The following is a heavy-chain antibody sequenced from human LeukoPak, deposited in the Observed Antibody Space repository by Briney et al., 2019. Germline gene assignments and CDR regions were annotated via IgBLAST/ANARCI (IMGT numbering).Heavy chain of an antibody. J-gene: IGHJ3*02. D-gene: IGHD1-26*01. CDR2: INHSGST. V-gene: IGHV4-34*01. CDR1: GGSFSGYY. CDR3: ARGRGGWVDAFDI. Sequence: SETLSLTCAVYGGSFSGYYWSWIRQPPGKGLEWIGEINHSGSTNYNPSLKSRVTISVDTSKNQFSLKLSSVTAADTAVYYCARGRGGWVDAFDIWGQGTMVTVSS.